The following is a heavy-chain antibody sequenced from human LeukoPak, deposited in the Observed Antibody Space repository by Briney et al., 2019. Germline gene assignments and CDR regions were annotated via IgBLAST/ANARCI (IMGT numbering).Heavy chain of an antibody. CDR1: GFTFSSYA. J-gene: IGHJ4*02. CDR2: ISYDGSNK. V-gene: IGHV3-30-3*01. Sequence: GGSLRLSCGASGFTFSSYAMHWVRQAPGKGLEWVAVISYDGSNKYYADSVKGRFTISRDNSKNTLYLQMNSLRAEDTAVYYCAKVLVPTYYYDSSGYYPFDYWGQGTLVTVSS. D-gene: IGHD3-22*01. CDR3: AKVLVPTYYYDSSGYYPFDY.